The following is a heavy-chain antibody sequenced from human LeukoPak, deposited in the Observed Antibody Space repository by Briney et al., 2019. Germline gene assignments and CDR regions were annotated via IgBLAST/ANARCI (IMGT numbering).Heavy chain of an antibody. Sequence: PSETLSLTCTVSGDSISSSYWSWIRQSPGKGLEWIGRIYKDGSTIYNPSLKSRVTISIDTSKNQVSLKLSSVTAADTAVYYCARLWDSSSSLDYWGQGTLVTVSS. CDR1: GDSISSSY. J-gene: IGHJ4*02. CDR3: ARLWDSSSSLDY. CDR2: IYKDGST. V-gene: IGHV4-59*08. D-gene: IGHD6-6*01.